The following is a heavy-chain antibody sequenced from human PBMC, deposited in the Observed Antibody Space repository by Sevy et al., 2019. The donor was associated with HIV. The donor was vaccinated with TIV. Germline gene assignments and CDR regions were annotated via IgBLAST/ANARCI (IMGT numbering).Heavy chain of an antibody. CDR2: INKDGSQR. Sequence: GGSLRLSCAGSGFSLRTSWMSWVRQAPGKGLEWVANINKDGSQRNYVEDVKGRFTISRDTAKNSVILQMSGLTTADTAIYYCATDPGMALGGGGSSGGMDVWGHGTNVTVSS. CDR3: ATDPGMALGGGGSSGGMDV. J-gene: IGHJ6*02. D-gene: IGHD2-21*01. V-gene: IGHV3-7*03. CDR1: GFSLRTSW.